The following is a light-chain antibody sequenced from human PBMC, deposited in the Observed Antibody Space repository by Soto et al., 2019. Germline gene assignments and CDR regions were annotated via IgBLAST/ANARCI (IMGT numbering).Light chain of an antibody. Sequence: DIVMTQSPDSLAVSLGERATINCKSSQSVLYSSNNKNYLAWYQQKPGQPPKLLIYWASTRESGVPDRFSGSGSGTDFTLTISSLQAEDVAVYYCQKYYSTHPVGQGTKVEIK. CDR1: QSVLYSSNNKNY. J-gene: IGKJ1*01. CDR2: WAS. CDR3: QKYYSTHP. V-gene: IGKV4-1*01.